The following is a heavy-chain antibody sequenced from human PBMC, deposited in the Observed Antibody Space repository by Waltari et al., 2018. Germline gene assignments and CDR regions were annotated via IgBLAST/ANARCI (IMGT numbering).Heavy chain of an antibody. CDR1: GYSISSGYY. D-gene: IGHD3-10*01. CDR2: IYHSGST. Sequence: QVQLQESGPGLVKPSETLSLTCAVSGYSISSGYYWGWIRQPPGKGLEWIGSIYHSGSTDYNPSLKSRGTRSVDTSKNQFPRELSSVTAADTAVYYCATGALQGYWGQGTLVTVSS. CDR3: ATGALQGY. J-gene: IGHJ4*02. V-gene: IGHV4-38-2*01.